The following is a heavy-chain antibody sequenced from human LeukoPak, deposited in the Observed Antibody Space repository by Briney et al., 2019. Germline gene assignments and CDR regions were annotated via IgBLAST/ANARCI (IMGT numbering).Heavy chain of an antibody. CDR2: IKSKTDGGTT. CDR3: TRDRRSPSGGEDYFDY. V-gene: IGHV3-15*01. Sequence: GGSLRLSCAASGFTFSNAWMSWVRQAPGKGLEWVGRIKSKTDGGTTDYAAPVKGRFTISRDDSKNTLYLQMNSLKTEDTAVYYCTRDRRSPSGGEDYFDYWGQGTLVTVSS. CDR1: GFTFSNAW. J-gene: IGHJ4*02. D-gene: IGHD2-15*01.